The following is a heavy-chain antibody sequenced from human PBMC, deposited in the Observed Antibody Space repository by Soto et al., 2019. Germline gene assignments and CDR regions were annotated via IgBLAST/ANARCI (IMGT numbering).Heavy chain of an antibody. Sequence: QVQLVQSGAEVKKPGASVKVSCKASGYTFATYDFAWVRQATGQGLEWMGWMNPYTGNTGYAQAFRGRLTMTRNTSITTAYMELSSLTSEDTAVYCCARRLERSGPYYLDSWGQGTLVTVSS. D-gene: IGHD3-16*01. V-gene: IGHV1-8*01. CDR3: ARRLERSGPYYLDS. J-gene: IGHJ4*02. CDR2: MNPYTGNT. CDR1: GYTFATYD.